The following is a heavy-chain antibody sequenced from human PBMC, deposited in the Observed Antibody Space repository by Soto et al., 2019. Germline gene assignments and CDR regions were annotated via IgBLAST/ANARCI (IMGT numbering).Heavy chain of an antibody. CDR2: IWYDGSNR. Sequence: QVQLVESGGGVVQPGMSLRLSCATSGFSFSSHAMLWVRQAPGKGLEWVAQIWYDGSNRYYADSMRGRFTISRDFFKNTAFLQMDSLRAEDTAVYYCARDGQNLAPYAFDMWGQGTLVTVSS. V-gene: IGHV3-33*01. CDR1: GFSFSSHA. CDR3: ARDGQNLAPYAFDM. J-gene: IGHJ3*02.